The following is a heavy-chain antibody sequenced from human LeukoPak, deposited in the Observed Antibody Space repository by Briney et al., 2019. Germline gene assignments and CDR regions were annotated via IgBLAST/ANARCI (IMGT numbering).Heavy chain of an antibody. J-gene: IGHJ4*02. Sequence: GASVKVSCKSSGYSFSTYAMHWVRQAPGQRPEWLGWINAGNGNTKYSQRFQGRVTITRDTSASTVYMELSGLRSDDTAVYYCARASRVGPPREEGYWGQGTLVTVSS. CDR1: GYSFSTYA. V-gene: IGHV1-3*01. D-gene: IGHD1-26*01. CDR3: ARASRVGPPREEGY. CDR2: INAGNGNT.